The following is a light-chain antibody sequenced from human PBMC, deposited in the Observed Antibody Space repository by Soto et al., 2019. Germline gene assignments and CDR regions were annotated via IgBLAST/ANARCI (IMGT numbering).Light chain of an antibody. CDR1: QDISNY. CDR2: DAS. CDR3: QQEYI. J-gene: IGKJ3*01. V-gene: IGKV1-39*01. Sequence: GDRVTITCQASQDISNYLNWYQQKPGKAPKLLIYDASRLQSGVPSRFSGSGSGTVFTLTISGLQPEDFATYYCQQEYIFGPGTKVDNK.